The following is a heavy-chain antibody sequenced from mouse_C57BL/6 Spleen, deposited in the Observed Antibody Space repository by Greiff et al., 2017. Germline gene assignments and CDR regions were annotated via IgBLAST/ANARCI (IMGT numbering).Heavy chain of an antibody. V-gene: IGHV8-8*01. Sequence: QVTLRVSGPGILQPSQTLSLTCSFSGFSLSTFGMGVGWIRQPSGKGLEWLAHIWWDDDKYYNPALKSRLTISKDTSKNQVFLKIANVDTADTATYYCARMRYYGSTTHYAMDYWGQGTSVTVSS. CDR1: GFSLSTFGMG. CDR3: ARMRYYGSTTHYAMDY. CDR2: IWWDDDK. D-gene: IGHD1-1*01. J-gene: IGHJ4*01.